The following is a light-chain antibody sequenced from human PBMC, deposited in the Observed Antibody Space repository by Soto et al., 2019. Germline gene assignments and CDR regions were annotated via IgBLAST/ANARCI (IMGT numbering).Light chain of an antibody. CDR3: KHFTRPWL. CDR2: ASS. J-gene: IGKJ1*01. V-gene: IGKV3-20*01. Sequence: EIVLTQSPGSLSLSPGERATLSCRATQSLNSNNVVWYQQKPGQAPRLLIYASSTRATGIPDRFSGSGSETDFTLTISRLEPEDYAVYHCKHFTRPWLFGQGTKVEI. CDR1: QSLNSNN.